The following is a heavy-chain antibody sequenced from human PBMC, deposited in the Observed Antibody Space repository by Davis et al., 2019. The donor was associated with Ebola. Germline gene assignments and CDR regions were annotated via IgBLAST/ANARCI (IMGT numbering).Heavy chain of an antibody. J-gene: IGHJ6*04. CDR3: AKDQAFYYALEV. V-gene: IGHV3-9*01. CDR2: IDWNSASI. CDR1: AFTFSAYA. Sequence: PGGSLRLSCPPSAFTFSAYAMPWVRQSPGTCLGWVSVIDWNSASIHYADSVKGRFSIPRDNAMNSQYLQMDSLRPEDTALYYCAKDQAFYYALEVWGKGTTVTVSS.